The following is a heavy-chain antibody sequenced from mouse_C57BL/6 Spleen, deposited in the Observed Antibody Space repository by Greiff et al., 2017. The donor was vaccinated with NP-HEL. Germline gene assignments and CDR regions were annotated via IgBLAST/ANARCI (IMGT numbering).Heavy chain of an antibody. CDR3: ARVGIYYGNYDYFDY. CDR2: INPNNGGT. V-gene: IGHV1-26*01. Sequence: EVQLQQSGPELVKPGASVKISCKASGYTFTDYYMNWVKQSHGKSLEWIGDINPNNGGTSYNQKFKGKATLTVDKSSSTAYMELRSLTSEDSAVYYCARVGIYYGNYDYFDYWGQGTTLTVSS. D-gene: IGHD2-1*01. CDR1: GYTFTDYY. J-gene: IGHJ2*01.